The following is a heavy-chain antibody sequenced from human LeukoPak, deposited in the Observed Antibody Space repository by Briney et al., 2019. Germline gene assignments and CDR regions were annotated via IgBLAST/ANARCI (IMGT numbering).Heavy chain of an antibody. CDR1: GGTFSSYA. CDR3: ARVEGYCSGGSCYSLSGPEYYMDV. Sequence: GASVKVSCKASGGTFSSYAISWVRQAPGQGLEWMGGIIPIFGTANYAQKFQGRVTITADKSTSTAYMELSSLRSEDTAVYYCARVEGYCSGGSCYSLSGPEYYMDVWGKGTTVTVSS. V-gene: IGHV1-69*06. D-gene: IGHD2-15*01. CDR2: IIPIFGTA. J-gene: IGHJ6*03.